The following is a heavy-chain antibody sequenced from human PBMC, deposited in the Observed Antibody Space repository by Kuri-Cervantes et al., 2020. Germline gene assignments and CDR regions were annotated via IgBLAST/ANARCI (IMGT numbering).Heavy chain of an antibody. D-gene: IGHD3-9*01. Sequence: ASVKVSCKASGYTFTSYDINWVRQATGQRLEWMGWINAGNGNTKYSQKFQGRVTITRDTSASTAYMELSSLRSEDTAVYYCARAALRYFPLPYWGQGTLVTVSS. CDR3: ARAALRYFPLPY. CDR2: INAGNGNT. J-gene: IGHJ4*02. CDR1: GYTFTSYD. V-gene: IGHV1-3*01.